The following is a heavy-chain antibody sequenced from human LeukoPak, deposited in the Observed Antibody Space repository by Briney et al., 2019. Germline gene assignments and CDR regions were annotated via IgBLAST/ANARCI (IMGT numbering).Heavy chain of an antibody. J-gene: IGHJ4*02. CDR1: GFSLSTSGVG. CDR2: IYWNDDK. D-gene: IGHD6-13*01. Sequence: SSPTLVNPTQTLTLTCTFSGFSLSTSGVGVGWIRQPPGKALEWLALIYWNDDKRYSPSLKSRLTITKDTSKNQVVLTMTNMDPVDTATYYCAHSEVAALLSRYFDYWGQGTLVTVSS. CDR3: AHSEVAALLSRYFDY. V-gene: IGHV2-5*01.